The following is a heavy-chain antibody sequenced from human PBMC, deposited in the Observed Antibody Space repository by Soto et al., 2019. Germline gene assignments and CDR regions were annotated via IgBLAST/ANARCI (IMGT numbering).Heavy chain of an antibody. V-gene: IGHV1-18*01. CDR1: GYTFTIYG. CDR3: ARDRVVPAAIVPIDY. J-gene: IGHJ4*02. CDR2: ISAYNGNT. Sequence: ASVKVSCKASGYTFTIYGISWVRQAPGQGLEWMGWISAYNGNTNYAQKLQGRVTMTTDTSTSTAYMELRSLRSDDTAVYYCARDRVVPAAIVPIDYWGQGTLVTVSS. D-gene: IGHD2-2*01.